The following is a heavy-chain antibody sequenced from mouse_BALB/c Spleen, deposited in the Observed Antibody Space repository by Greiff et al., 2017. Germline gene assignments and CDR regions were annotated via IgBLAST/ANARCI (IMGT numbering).Heavy chain of an antibody. D-gene: IGHD4-1*01. CDR2: ISSGSSTI. CDR3: ARSGSGTFDY. CDR1: GFTFSSFG. Sequence: EVKLVESGGGLVQPGGSRKLSCAASGFTFSSFGMHWVRQAPEKGLEWVAYISSGSSTIYYADTVKGRFTISRDNPKNTLFLQMTSLRSEDTAMYYCARSGSGTFDYWGQGTTLTVSS. V-gene: IGHV5-17*02. J-gene: IGHJ2*01.